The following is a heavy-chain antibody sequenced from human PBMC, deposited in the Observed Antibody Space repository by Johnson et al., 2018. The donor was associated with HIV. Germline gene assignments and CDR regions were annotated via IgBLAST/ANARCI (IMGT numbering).Heavy chain of an antibody. CDR3: ARDSDSLYAFDI. CDR1: GFIFSTYA. D-gene: IGHD3-22*01. J-gene: IGHJ3*02. Sequence: QVQLVESGGGVVQPGRSLRLSCAASGFIFSTYAMHWVRQVPGKGLEWVAVISYDGSNKYYADSVKGRFTISRDNSKNTLYLQMNSLRAEDTAVYYCARDSDSLYAFDIWGQGTMVTVSS. CDR2: ISYDGSNK. V-gene: IGHV3-30-3*01.